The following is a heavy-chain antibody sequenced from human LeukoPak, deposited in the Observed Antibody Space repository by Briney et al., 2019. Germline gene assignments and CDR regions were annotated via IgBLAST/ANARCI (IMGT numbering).Heavy chain of an antibody. V-gene: IGHV4-30-2*01. J-gene: IGHJ6*02. CDR1: GGSISSGGYS. CDR3: ARLRYGDYLDYYYYYGMDV. CDR2: IYHSGST. D-gene: IGHD4-17*01. Sequence: SQTLSLTCAVSGGSISSGGYSWSWIRQPPGKGLEWIGYIYHSGSTYYNPSLKSRVTISVDRSKNQFSLKLSSVTAADMAVYYCARLRYGDYLDYYYYYGMDVWGQGTTVTVSS.